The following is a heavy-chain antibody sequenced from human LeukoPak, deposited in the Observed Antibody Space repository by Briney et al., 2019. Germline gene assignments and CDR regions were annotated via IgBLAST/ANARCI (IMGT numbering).Heavy chain of an antibody. Sequence: SETLSLTCCVSGGSFSSYYWSWIRQPPGEGLEWTGYIYYSGSPQYSPSVKSRVTISLDPSKKQCSVTVTSVTAANTAVYYCARVTVGSGWRIDSRGQGTLVTVSS. D-gene: IGHD6-19*01. J-gene: IGHJ4*02. V-gene: IGHV4-59*01. CDR2: IYYSGSP. CDR3: ARVTVGSGWRIDS. CDR1: GGSFSSYY.